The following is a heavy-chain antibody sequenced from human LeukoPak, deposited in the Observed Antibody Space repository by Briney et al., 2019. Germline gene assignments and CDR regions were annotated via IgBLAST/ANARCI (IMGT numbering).Heavy chain of an antibody. Sequence: GGSLRLSCAVSGFTFSHYSMNWVRQAPGKGLEWVSYISSSSSTIYYADSVKGRFTISRDNAKNSLYLQMNSLRAEDTAVYYCARVLHRRNYDSSVYYGYWGQGTLVTVSS. CDR2: ISSSSSTI. CDR3: ARVLHRRNYDSSVYYGY. D-gene: IGHD3-22*01. CDR1: GFTFSHYS. V-gene: IGHV3-48*01. J-gene: IGHJ4*02.